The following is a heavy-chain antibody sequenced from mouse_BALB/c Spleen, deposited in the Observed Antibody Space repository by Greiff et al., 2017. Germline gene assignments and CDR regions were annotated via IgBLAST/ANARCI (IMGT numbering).Heavy chain of an antibody. CDR1: GYTFTNYW. Sequence: QVQLKQSGAELVRPGTSVKMSCKAAGYTFTNYWIGWVKQRPGHGLEWIGDIYPGGGYTNYNEKFKGKATLTADTSSSTAYMQLSSLTSEDSAIYYCARNWDYYGSSSYYYAMDYWGQGTSVTVSS. CDR2: IYPGGGYT. CDR3: ARNWDYYGSSSYYYAMDY. V-gene: IGHV1-63*02. D-gene: IGHD1-1*01. J-gene: IGHJ4*01.